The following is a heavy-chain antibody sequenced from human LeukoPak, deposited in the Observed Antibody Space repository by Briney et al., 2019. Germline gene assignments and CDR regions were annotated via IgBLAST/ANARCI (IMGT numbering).Heavy chain of an antibody. CDR3: XXXXXXXTXXAXFDP. V-gene: IGHV3-33*05. CDR2: VSSDGSIY. Sequence: XXXXSGFTFSSYGMHWVRQAPGKGLEWVAVVSSDGSIYYYADSLRGRFTVSRDNSKNTMFLQFNTLRPEDTAVYYXXXXXXXXTXXAXFDPWGXGXLVTVSS. J-gene: IGHJ5*02. CDR1: GFTFSSYG.